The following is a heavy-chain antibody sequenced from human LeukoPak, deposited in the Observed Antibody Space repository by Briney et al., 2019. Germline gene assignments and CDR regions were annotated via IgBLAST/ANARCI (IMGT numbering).Heavy chain of an antibody. Sequence: GGSLRLSCAASGFTFSSYAMSWVRQAPGKGLEWVSAISGSGGSTYYADSVKGRFTISRDNSKNTLYLQTNSLRAEDTAVYYCAKARGIAAAGLFYNWFDPWGQGTLVTVSS. J-gene: IGHJ5*02. V-gene: IGHV3-23*01. CDR1: GFTFSSYA. D-gene: IGHD6-13*01. CDR2: ISGSGGST. CDR3: AKARGIAAAGLFYNWFDP.